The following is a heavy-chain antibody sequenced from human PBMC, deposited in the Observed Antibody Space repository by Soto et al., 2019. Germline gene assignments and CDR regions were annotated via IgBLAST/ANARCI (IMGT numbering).Heavy chain of an antibody. Sequence: EVQVVESGGGLVKPGGSLRLSCVDSEFTLSHARMSWVRQAPGKGLEWVGHIKSNRDGGTAHYAAPVKGRFFISRDDSRSTVYLEMNGLKPDDTAVYYCTTLVSPTTCSSHYGCSPPYFQHLGQGTLVIVSS. J-gene: IGHJ1*01. V-gene: IGHV3-15*01. D-gene: IGHD2-2*01. CDR2: IKSNRDGGTA. CDR1: EFTLSHAR. CDR3: TTLVSPTTCSSHYGCSPPYFQH.